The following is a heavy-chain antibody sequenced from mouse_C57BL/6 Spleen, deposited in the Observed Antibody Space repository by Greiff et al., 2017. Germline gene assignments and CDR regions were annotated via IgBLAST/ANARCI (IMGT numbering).Heavy chain of an antibody. CDR2: IWTGGGI. J-gene: IGHJ4*01. V-gene: IGHV2-9-1*01. CDR1: GFSLTSYA. Sequence: VMLVESGPGLVAPSQSLSITCTVSGFSLTSYAISWVRQPPGKGLEWLGVIWTGGGINYNSALKSRLSISKDNSKSQVFLKMNSLQTDDTARYYCARAYSNYNAMDYWGQGTSVTVSS. CDR3: ARAYSNYNAMDY. D-gene: IGHD2-5*01.